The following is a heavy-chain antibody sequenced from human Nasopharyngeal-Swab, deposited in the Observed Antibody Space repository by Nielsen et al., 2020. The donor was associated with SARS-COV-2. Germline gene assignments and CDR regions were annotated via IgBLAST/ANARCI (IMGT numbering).Heavy chain of an antibody. D-gene: IGHD6-19*01. J-gene: IGHJ4*02. Sequence: GESLKISCAASGFTFSSYAMHWVRQAPGKGLEWVAVISYDGSNKYYADSVKGRFTISSDNSKNTLYLQMNSLRAEDTAVYYCARGHLAVACFDYWGQGTLVTVSS. CDR1: GFTFSSYA. CDR2: ISYDGSNK. CDR3: ARGHLAVACFDY. V-gene: IGHV3-30-3*01.